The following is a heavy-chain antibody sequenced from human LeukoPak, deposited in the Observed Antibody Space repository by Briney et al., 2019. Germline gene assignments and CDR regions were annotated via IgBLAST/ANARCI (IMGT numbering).Heavy chain of an antibody. D-gene: IGHD1-14*01. CDR2: IYPCDSDT. CDR1: GYSFTSYW. CDR3: ARLTSINLFDY. J-gene: IGHJ4*02. V-gene: IGHV5-51*01. Sequence: GESLKISCMGSGYSFTSYWIGWVRQMPEKGLEWMGIIYPCDSDTRYSPSFQGQVTISADKSISTAYLQWSSLKASDTAMYYCARLTSINLFDYWGQGTLVTVSS.